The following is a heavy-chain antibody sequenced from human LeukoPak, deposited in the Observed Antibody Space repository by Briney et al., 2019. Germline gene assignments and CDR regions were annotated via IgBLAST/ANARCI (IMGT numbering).Heavy chain of an antibody. D-gene: IGHD6-19*01. V-gene: IGHV3-23*01. Sequence: GGSLRLSCAASGFTFSIYGMSWVRQAPGKGLEWVSAISGSSDRTYYADSVKGRFTISRDNSKNTLYLQMNSLRDEDTAVYYCAKGRRFGSGWTYYFDYWGQGTLVTVSS. CDR1: GFTFSIYG. CDR3: AKGRRFGSGWTYYFDY. J-gene: IGHJ4*02. CDR2: ISGSSDRT.